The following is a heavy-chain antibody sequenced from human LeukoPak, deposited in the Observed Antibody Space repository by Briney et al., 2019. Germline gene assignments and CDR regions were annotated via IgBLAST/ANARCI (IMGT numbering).Heavy chain of an antibody. J-gene: IGHJ4*02. Sequence: LRLSCASSGLTFSSSAMNSIRQSPGNGLEWVSAISGSCGSTYYADSVKGRFTISRDNSRNTLYLQMNSLRAEDTAVYYCAKGPLLWNWGQGTLVTVSS. CDR3: AKGPLLWN. CDR1: GLTFSSSA. V-gene: IGHV3-23*01. CDR2: ISGSCGST. D-gene: IGHD2/OR15-2a*01.